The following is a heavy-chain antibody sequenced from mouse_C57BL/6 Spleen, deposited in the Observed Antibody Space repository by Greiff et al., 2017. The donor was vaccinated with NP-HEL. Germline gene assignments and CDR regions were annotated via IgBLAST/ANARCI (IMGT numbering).Heavy chain of an antibody. J-gene: IGHJ3*01. V-gene: IGHV1-61*01. CDR2: IYPSDSET. Sequence: QVQLQQPGAELVRPGSSVKLSCKASGYTFTSYWMDWVKQRPGQGLEWIGNIYPSDSETHYNQKFKDKATLTVDKSSSTAYMQLSSLTSEDSAVYYCARGGGMGDYVFAYWGQGTLVTVSA. CDR1: GYTFTSYW. CDR3: ARGGGMGDYVFAY. D-gene: IGHD2-4*01.